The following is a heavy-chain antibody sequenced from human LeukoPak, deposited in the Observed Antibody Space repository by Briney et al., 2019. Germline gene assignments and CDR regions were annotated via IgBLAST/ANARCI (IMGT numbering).Heavy chain of an antibody. V-gene: IGHV6-1*01. CDR2: TYYRSKWYN. J-gene: IGHJ4*02. Sequence: SQTLSLTFAISGDSVSSNSAAWNWIRQSPSRGLEWLGRTYYRSKWYNDYAVTVKSRITVNPDTSKNHFSLQLNSVTPEDTAVYYCARGSMSGYPFYFDYWGQGTLVTVSS. CDR1: GDSVSSNSAA. CDR3: ARGSMSGYPFYFDY. D-gene: IGHD5-12*01.